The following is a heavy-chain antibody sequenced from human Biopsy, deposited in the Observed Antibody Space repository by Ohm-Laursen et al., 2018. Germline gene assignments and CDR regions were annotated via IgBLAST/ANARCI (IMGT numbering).Heavy chain of an antibody. Sequence: SETLSLTCAVSGKSFSGYFWTWIRQPPGKGLKWIGEVNDSGTTNYNPSLKSRLTVSVDTTRKQFSLKLTSVTAADTALYYCARLGDFHGSGIYGLGVWGRGTLVTASS. CDR1: GKSFSGYF. J-gene: IGHJ6*02. V-gene: IGHV4-34*01. D-gene: IGHD3-10*01. CDR2: VNDSGTT. CDR3: ARLGDFHGSGIYGLGV.